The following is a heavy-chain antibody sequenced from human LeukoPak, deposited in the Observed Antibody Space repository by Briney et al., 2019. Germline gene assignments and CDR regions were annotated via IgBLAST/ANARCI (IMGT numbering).Heavy chain of an antibody. CDR1: GFAFSTYA. V-gene: IGHV3-30-3*01. CDR3: ARARGIQLWYINFDY. Sequence: GGSLRLSCAASGFAFSTYAMHWVRQTPGKGLEWVAVISFDGNDKYSADSVKGRFTISRDNSNNTLYLQMNNLRAEDTAVYYCARARGIQLWYINFDYWGQGTLVTVSS. D-gene: IGHD5-18*01. J-gene: IGHJ4*02. CDR2: ISFDGNDK.